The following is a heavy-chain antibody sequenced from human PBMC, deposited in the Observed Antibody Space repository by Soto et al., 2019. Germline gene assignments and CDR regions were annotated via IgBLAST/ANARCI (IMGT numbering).Heavy chain of an antibody. V-gene: IGHV3-30-3*01. Sequence: QVQLVESGGGVVQPGRSLRLSCAASGFTFSSYAMHWVRQAPGKGLEWGAVISYDGSNKYYADSVKGRFTISRDNSKKTLYLQMNSLRAEDTAVYYCARDRLADYDYYDYGMDVWGQGTTVTVSS. D-gene: IGHD4-17*01. CDR2: ISYDGSNK. CDR1: GFTFSSYA. CDR3: ARDRLADYDYYDYGMDV. J-gene: IGHJ6*02.